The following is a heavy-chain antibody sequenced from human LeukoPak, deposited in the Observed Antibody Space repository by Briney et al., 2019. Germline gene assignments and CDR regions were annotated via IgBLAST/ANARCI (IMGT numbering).Heavy chain of an antibody. CDR2: ISHDGTNK. V-gene: IGHV3-30*18. Sequence: GGSLRLSCAASGFTFSSYSMNWVRQAPGKGLEWVATISHDGTNKNYGDSVKGRFTISRDNSRNTLYLQMNSLRPEDTAVYHCAKDWGNYFASGSSYLDYWGQGTLVTVSS. CDR3: AKDWGNYFASGSSYLDY. CDR1: GFTFSSYS. D-gene: IGHD3-10*01. J-gene: IGHJ4*02.